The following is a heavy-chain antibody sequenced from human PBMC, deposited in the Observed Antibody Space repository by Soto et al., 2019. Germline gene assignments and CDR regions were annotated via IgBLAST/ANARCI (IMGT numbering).Heavy chain of an antibody. J-gene: IGHJ4*02. CDR1: GSTLTDYG. CDR2: SSGYNGNR. Sequence: QLQLVQSGTEVKKVGASVKVSCKVAGSTLTDYGLTWVRQAPVQGLEWVGGSSGYNGNRDCAEKFDARVTISTDASISTVYMELTSLRSADTAVYFCTIDARGPISDSYFDSWGQGTLVIVSS. D-gene: IGHD3-10*01. V-gene: IGHV1-18*04. CDR3: TIDARGPISDSYFDS.